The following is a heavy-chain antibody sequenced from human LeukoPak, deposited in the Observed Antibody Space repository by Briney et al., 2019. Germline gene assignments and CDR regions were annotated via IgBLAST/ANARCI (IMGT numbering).Heavy chain of an antibody. CDR3: AREFRGYFDY. V-gene: IGHV3-15*01. J-gene: IGHJ4*02. Sequence: PGGSLRLSCAVSGFTFSNAWMSWVRQAPGKGLEWVGRIKRKINGGTTDYAAPVKGRFTISRDDSKNTLYLQMNSLRAEDTAVYYCAREFRGYFDYWGREPWSPSPQ. CDR1: GFTFSNAW. CDR2: IKRKINGGTT.